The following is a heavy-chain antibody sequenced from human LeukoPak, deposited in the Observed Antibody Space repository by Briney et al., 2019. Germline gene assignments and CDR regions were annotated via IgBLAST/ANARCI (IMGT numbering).Heavy chain of an antibody. CDR3: ARERGYCTNGVCFPLGMDV. CDR1: GFTFSRYV. J-gene: IGHJ6*02. D-gene: IGHD2-8*01. V-gene: IGHV3-23*01. Sequence: GGSLRLSCAASGFTFSRYVMSWVRQAPGKGLEWVSGISDSGGEIHYAESVKGRFTISRDNSKNTLYLQMNSLRAEDTAVYYCARERGYCTNGVCFPLGMDVWGQGTTVTVSS. CDR2: ISDSGGEI.